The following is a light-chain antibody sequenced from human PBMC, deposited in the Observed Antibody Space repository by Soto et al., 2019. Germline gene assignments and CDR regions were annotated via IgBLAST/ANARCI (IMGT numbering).Light chain of an antibody. V-gene: IGKV3-15*01. CDR1: QSVNRN. J-gene: IGKJ4*01. CDR2: DAS. Sequence: EIVMTQSPATLSVSPGERATLSCRASQSVNRNLAWYQQKPGQTPRLLIYDASSRATGIPARFSGSGSGTDFTLTISSLQSEDFALYYCQQYNNWTLTFGGGTNVEIK. CDR3: QQYNNWTLT.